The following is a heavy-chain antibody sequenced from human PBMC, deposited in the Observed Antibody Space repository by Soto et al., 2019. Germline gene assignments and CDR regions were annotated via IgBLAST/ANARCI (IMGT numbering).Heavy chain of an antibody. Sequence: EVQLVESGGGLVKPGGSLRLSCAASGFTFSSYSMNWVRQAPGKGLEWVSSISSSSSYIYYADSVKGRVTISRDNAKNSLYLQMNSLRAEDTAVYYCARDRVGVHNYYGSGSLYYYYGMDVWGQGTTVTVSS. CDR1: GFTFSSYS. V-gene: IGHV3-21*01. D-gene: IGHD3-10*01. J-gene: IGHJ6*02. CDR2: ISSSSSYI. CDR3: ARDRVGVHNYYGSGSLYYYYGMDV.